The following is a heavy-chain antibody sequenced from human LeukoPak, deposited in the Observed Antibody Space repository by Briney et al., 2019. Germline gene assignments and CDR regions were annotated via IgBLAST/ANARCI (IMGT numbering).Heavy chain of an antibody. CDR2: IYYSGST. V-gene: IGHV4-59*01. D-gene: IGHD3-22*01. J-gene: IGHJ4*02. CDR1: GGSISSYY. Sequence: SETLSLTCTVSGGSISSYYWSWIRQPPGKGLEWIGYIYYSGSTNYNPSLKSRVTISVDTSKNQFSLKLGSVTAADTAVYYCAREVPYYYDSSGYSYYFDYWGQGTLVTVSS. CDR3: AREVPYYYDSSGYSYYFDY.